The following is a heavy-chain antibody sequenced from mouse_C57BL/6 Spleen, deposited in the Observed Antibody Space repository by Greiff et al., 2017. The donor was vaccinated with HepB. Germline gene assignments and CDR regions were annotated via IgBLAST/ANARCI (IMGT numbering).Heavy chain of an antibody. J-gene: IGHJ2*01. V-gene: IGHV1-76*01. CDR1: GYTFTDYY. Sequence: VQLQQSGAELVRPGASVKLSCKASGYTFTDYYINWVKQRPGQGLEWIARIYTGSGNTYYNEKFKGKATLTAEKSSSTAYMQLSSLTSEDSAVYFCARTDYYGSSDYWGQGTTLPVSS. CDR2: IYTGSGNT. D-gene: IGHD1-1*01. CDR3: ARTDYYGSSDY.